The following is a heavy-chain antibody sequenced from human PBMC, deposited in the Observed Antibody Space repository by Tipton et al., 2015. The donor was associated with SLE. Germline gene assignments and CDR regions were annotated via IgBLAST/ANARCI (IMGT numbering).Heavy chain of an antibody. J-gene: IGHJ4*02. CDR2: IHYSGST. D-gene: IGHD1-14*01. CDR3: ARPDRY. Sequence: TLSLTCTVSGGSISSGGYYWSWVRQRPGTGLEWIGCIHYSGSTYYNPSLKSRVTISLDTSKNQFSLKMTSVTAADTAVYYCARPDRYWGQGSLVTVTS. CDR1: GGSISSGGYY. V-gene: IGHV4-31*03.